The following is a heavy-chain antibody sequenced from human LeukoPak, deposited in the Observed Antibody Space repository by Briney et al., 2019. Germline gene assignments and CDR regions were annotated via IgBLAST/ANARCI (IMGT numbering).Heavy chain of an antibody. Sequence: GGSLRLSCAASGFTFSGSAMHWVRQASGKGLEWVGRIRSKANSYATAYAASVKGRFTISRDDSKNTAYLQMNSLKTEDTAVYYCTRHRDWSGYSDYYYYYYMDVWGKGTTVTVSS. CDR2: IRSKANSYAT. D-gene: IGHD3-3*01. CDR1: GFTFSGSA. J-gene: IGHJ6*03. CDR3: TRHRDWSGYSDYYYYYYMDV. V-gene: IGHV3-73*01.